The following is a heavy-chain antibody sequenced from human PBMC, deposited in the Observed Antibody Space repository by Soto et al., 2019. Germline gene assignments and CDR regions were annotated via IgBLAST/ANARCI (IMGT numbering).Heavy chain of an antibody. CDR2: INAANGNT. D-gene: IGHD3-10*01. V-gene: IGHV1-3*01. Sequence: AKLPCRASEYTFTRYAIHCVRHGTIKRNEWMGWINAANGNTKYAQKFQGRFTMTEDTSTDTVYMELSSLRSEDTAVYYCATQVSSVGELFLYYFDYWGQGTLVTVSS. J-gene: IGHJ4*02. CDR1: EYTFTRYA. CDR3: ATQVSSVGELFLYYFDY.